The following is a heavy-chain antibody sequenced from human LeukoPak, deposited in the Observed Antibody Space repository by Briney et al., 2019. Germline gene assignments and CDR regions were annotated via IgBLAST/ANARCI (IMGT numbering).Heavy chain of an antibody. CDR2: ISYDGSNK. J-gene: IGHJ6*02. D-gene: IGHD2-2*01. CDR1: GFTFSSYG. V-gene: IGHV3-30*18. CDR3: AKDLVVVPAAREPYYYGMDV. Sequence: PGRSLRLSCAASGFTFSSYGMHWVRQAPGKGLEWVAVISYDGSNKYYADSVKGRFTISRDNSKNTLYLQMNSLRAEDTAVYYCAKDLVVVPAAREPYYYGMDVWGQGTTVTVSS.